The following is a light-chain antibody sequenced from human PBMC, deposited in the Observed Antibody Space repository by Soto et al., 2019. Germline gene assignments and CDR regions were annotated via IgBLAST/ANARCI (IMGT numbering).Light chain of an antibody. CDR3: SSYAGSLVV. V-gene: IGLV2-8*01. Sequence: QSALTQPPSASGSPGQSVTISCTGTSSDVGGYNYVSWYQQHPGKAPKLMIYEVSKRPSGVPDRFSGSKSGSTASLTVSGLQAEDGADYCCSSYAGSLVVFGGGTKLTVL. CDR2: EVS. J-gene: IGLJ2*01. CDR1: SSDVGGYNY.